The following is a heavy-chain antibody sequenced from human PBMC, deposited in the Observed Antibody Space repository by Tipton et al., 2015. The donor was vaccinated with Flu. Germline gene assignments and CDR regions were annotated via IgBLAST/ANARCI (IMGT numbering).Heavy chain of an antibody. V-gene: IGHV4-39*07. Sequence: TLSLTCNVSGGSISTTTYYWGWIRQPPGKGLEWIGAINDNGDARYNPSLKSRATISVDTSNNQISLRLNSVTAADTALYYCAREPMNWGQGTLVTVSS. CDR2: INDNGDA. J-gene: IGHJ4*02. CDR1: GGSISTTTYY. D-gene: IGHD3-22*01. CDR3: AREPMN.